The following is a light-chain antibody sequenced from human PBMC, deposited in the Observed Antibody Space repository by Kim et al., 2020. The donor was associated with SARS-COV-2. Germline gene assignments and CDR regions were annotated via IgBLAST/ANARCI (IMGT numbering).Light chain of an antibody. Sequence: EIVLTQSPGTLSLSPGERATLSCRASESVSYSYLAWYQQKPGQAPRLLIYSASSRATGIPDRFSGSGSGTDFTLTISRLEPEDFAVYYCQQYGSSRLTFGGGTKLEIK. CDR3: QQYGSSRLT. J-gene: IGKJ4*01. V-gene: IGKV3-20*01. CDR2: SAS. CDR1: ESVSYSY.